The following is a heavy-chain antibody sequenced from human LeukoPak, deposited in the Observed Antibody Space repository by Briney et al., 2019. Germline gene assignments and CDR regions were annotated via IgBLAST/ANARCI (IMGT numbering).Heavy chain of an antibody. CDR2: IKQDGSEK. D-gene: IGHD3-22*01. CDR1: GFTPSRYW. V-gene: IGHV3-7*03. Sequence: PGGSPRLSCGGPGFTPSRYWKSWVRQAPGKGLEWVANIKQDGSEKYYVDSVKGRFTISRDNAKNSLYLQMNSLRAEDTAVYYCARDGYYDSSGFWGQGTLVTVSS. J-gene: IGHJ4*02. CDR3: ARDGYYDSSGF.